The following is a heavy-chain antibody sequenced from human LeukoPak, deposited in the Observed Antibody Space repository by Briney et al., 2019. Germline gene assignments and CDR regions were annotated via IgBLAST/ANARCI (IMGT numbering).Heavy chain of an antibody. V-gene: IGHV4-38-2*02. Sequence: PSETLSLTCTVSGYSISSGYYWGWIRQPPGKGLEWIGSIYHSGSTYYNPSLKSRVTISVDTSKNQFSLKLSSVTAADTALYYCARGFRGPNFDYWGQGTLVTVSS. D-gene: IGHD3-10*01. J-gene: IGHJ4*02. CDR2: IYHSGST. CDR3: ARGFRGPNFDY. CDR1: GYSISSGYY.